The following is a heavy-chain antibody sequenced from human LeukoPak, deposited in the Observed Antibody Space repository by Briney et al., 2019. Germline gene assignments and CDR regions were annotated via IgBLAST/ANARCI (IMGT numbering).Heavy chain of an antibody. CDR2: ITGDGGDT. J-gene: IGHJ6*02. V-gene: IGHV3-43*02. D-gene: IGHD5-18*01. CDR3: AKDIKGYSYAYGMDV. CDR1: GFTFDDSA. Sequence: PGGSLRLSCAASGFTFDDSAMHWVRQAPGKGLEWVSYITGDGGDTYYADSVKGRFTISRDNSKNSLYLQMNSLRTEDSALYYCAKDIKGYSYAYGMDVWGQGTTVTVSS.